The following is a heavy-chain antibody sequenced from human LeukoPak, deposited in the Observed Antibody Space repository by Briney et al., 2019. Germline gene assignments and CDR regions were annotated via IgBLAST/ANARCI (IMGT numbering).Heavy chain of an antibody. D-gene: IGHD3-10*01. CDR2: IYYSGST. Sequence: PSETLSLTCTVSGCSISSYYWSWIRQPPGKGLEWIGYIYYSGSTNYNPSLKSRVTISVDTSKNQFSLKLSSVTAADTAVYYCARASPYYYGSGDSRFDYWGQGTLVTVSS. J-gene: IGHJ4*02. V-gene: IGHV4-59*01. CDR1: GCSISSYY. CDR3: ARASPYYYGSGDSRFDY.